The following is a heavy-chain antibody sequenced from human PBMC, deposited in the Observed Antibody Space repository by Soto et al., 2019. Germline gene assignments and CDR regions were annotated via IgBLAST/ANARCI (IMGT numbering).Heavy chain of an antibody. CDR1: GGSFSGYY. J-gene: IGHJ6*02. CDR2: INHSGST. Sequence: SETLSLTCAVYGGSFSGYYWSWIRQPPGKGLEWIGEINHSGSTNYNPSLKSRVTISVDTSKNQFSLKLSSVTAADTAVYYCARDNKSYGQWLVRRYYGMDVWGQGTTVTVSS. D-gene: IGHD6-19*01. V-gene: IGHV4-34*01. CDR3: ARDNKSYGQWLVRRYYGMDV.